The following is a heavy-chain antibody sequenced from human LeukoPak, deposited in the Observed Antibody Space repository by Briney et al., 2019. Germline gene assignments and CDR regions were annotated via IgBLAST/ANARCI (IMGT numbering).Heavy chain of an antibody. CDR3: ARDRPPLYYDSSGFPYYYYYYGMDV. V-gene: IGHV3-64*01. J-gene: IGHJ6*02. Sequence: PGRSLRLSCAASGFTFSSYAMHWVRQAPGKGLEYVSAISSNGGSTYYANSVKGRFTISRDNSKNTLYLQMGSLRAEDMAVYYCARDRPPLYYDSSGFPYYYYYYGMDVWGQGTTVTVSS. CDR1: GFTFSSYA. D-gene: IGHD3-22*01. CDR2: ISSNGGST.